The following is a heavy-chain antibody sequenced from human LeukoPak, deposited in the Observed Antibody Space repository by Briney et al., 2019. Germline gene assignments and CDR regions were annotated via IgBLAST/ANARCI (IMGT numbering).Heavy chain of an antibody. CDR1: GFTFSRYS. J-gene: IGHJ4*02. D-gene: IGHD1-26*01. CDR2: ISSSSSYI. Sequence: GGSLRLSCAASGFTFSRYSMNWVRQAPGKGLEWVSSISSSSSYIYYADSVKGRFTISRDNAKNSLYLQMNSLRAEDTAVYYCARSTRVGAAVDYWGQGTLVTVPS. V-gene: IGHV3-21*01. CDR3: ARSTRVGAAVDY.